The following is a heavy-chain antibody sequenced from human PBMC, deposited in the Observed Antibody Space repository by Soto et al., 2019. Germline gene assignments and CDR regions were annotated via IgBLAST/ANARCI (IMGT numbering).Heavy chain of an antibody. J-gene: IGHJ5*02. Sequence: SETLSLTCAVSGGSISSCGYSWSWIRQPPGKGLEWIGYIYHSGSTYYNPTLKSRVSISVDTSKNQFSLKLSSVTAADTAVYYCARVPDRWGQGTLVTVSS. V-gene: IGHV4-30-2*01. D-gene: IGHD2-2*01. CDR2: IYHSGST. CDR3: ARVPDR. CDR1: GGSISSCGYS.